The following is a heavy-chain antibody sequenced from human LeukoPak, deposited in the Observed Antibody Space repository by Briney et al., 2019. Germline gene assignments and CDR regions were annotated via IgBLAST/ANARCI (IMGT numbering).Heavy chain of an antibody. D-gene: IGHD3-3*01. CDR3: ARDQGGYYDFWSGYPHDAFDI. CDR1: GFTFSTYW. CDR2: IKQDGSEK. J-gene: IGHJ3*02. Sequence: GGSLRLSCAASGFTFSTYWMSWVRQAPGKGLEWVANIKQDGSEKYYLDSVKGRFTSSRDNAKNSLYLQMNSLRAEDTAVYYCARDQGGYYDFWSGYPHDAFDIWGQGTMVTVSS. V-gene: IGHV3-7*01.